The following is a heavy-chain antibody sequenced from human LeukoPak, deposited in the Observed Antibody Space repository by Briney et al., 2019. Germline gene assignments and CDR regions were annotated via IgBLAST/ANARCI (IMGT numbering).Heavy chain of an antibody. CDR2: IHYSGST. D-gene: IGHD2-2*01. CDR1: GGSISSFY. J-gene: IGHJ2*01. Sequence: SETLSLTCTVSGGSISSFYWNWIRQPPGKGLEWIGYIHYSGSTNYNPSFKSRVTISLDTSKKQFSLKLSSVTAADTAVYYCARDPQLRVVPAAPSSGRAWYFDLWGRGTLVTVSS. V-gene: IGHV4-59*12. CDR3: ARDPQLRVVPAAPSSGRAWYFDL.